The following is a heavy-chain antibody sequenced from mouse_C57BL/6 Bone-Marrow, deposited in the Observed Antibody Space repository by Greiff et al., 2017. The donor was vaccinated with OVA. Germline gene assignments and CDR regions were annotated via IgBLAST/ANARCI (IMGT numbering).Heavy chain of an antibody. D-gene: IGHD2-3*01. CDR3: AKGDGPRAWFAY. V-gene: IGHV1-82*01. J-gene: IGHJ3*01. Sequence: QVQLKQSGPELVKPGASVKISCKASGYAFSSSWMNWVKQRPGKGLEWIGRIYPGDGDTNYNGKFKGKATLTADKSSSTAYMQLSSLTSEDSAVYFCAKGDGPRAWFAYWGQGTLVTVSA. CDR2: IYPGDGDT. CDR1: GYAFSSSW.